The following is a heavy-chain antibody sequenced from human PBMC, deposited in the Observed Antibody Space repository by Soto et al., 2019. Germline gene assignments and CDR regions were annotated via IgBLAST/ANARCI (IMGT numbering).Heavy chain of an antibody. CDR2: INHSGST. CDR3: ASSPGYSYGYAYFQH. CDR1: GGSFSGYY. J-gene: IGHJ1*01. D-gene: IGHD5-18*01. Sequence: SETLSLTCAVYGGSFSGYYWTWIRQPPGTGLEWIGEINHSGSTNYNPSLKSRVTISVDTSKNQFSLKLTSVTAADTAVYYCASSPGYSYGYAYFQHWGQGTLVTVSS. V-gene: IGHV4-34*01.